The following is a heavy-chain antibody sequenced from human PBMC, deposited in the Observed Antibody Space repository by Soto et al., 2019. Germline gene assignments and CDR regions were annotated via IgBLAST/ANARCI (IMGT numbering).Heavy chain of an antibody. CDR3: ARGLERQLVYYYYYMDV. D-gene: IGHD6-6*01. CDR2: INHSGST. CDR1: GGSFSGYY. V-gene: IGHV4-34*01. J-gene: IGHJ6*03. Sequence: SETLSLTCAVYGGSFSGYYWSWIRQPPGKGLEWIGEINHSGSTNYNPSLKSRVTISVDTSKNQFSLKLSSVTAADTAVYYCARGLERQLVYYYYYMDVWGKGPTVTVSS.